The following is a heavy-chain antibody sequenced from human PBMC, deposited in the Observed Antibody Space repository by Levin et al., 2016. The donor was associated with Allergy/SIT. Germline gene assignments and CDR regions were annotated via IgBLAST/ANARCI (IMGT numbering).Heavy chain of an antibody. CDR3: TTYYDSSGTRRDY. Sequence: GESLKISCAASGFTFSNAWMSWVRQAPGKGLEWVGRIKSKTDGGTTDYAAPVKGRFTISRDDSKNTLYLQMNSLKTEDTAVYYCTTYYDSSGTRRDYWGQGTLVTVSS. D-gene: IGHD3-22*01. J-gene: IGHJ4*02. CDR2: IKSKTDGGTT. V-gene: IGHV3-15*01. CDR1: GFTFSNAW.